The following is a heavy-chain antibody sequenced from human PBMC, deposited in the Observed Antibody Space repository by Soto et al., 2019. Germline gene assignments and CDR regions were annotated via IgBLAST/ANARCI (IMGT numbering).Heavy chain of an antibody. Sequence: QITLKESGPTLVKPTQTLTLTCTFSGFSLTTRGVGVGWIRQPPGKALEWLALIYWDDDKRYSPSLKSRLINTKNTSKNQVVLTLTNMDPVDTATYYCAHVPGSGQLLYSYYYYMDVWGKGATVAVS. D-gene: IGHD3-10*01. CDR1: GFSLTTRGVG. J-gene: IGHJ6*03. V-gene: IGHV2-5*02. CDR3: AHVPGSGQLLYSYYYYMDV. CDR2: IYWDDDK.